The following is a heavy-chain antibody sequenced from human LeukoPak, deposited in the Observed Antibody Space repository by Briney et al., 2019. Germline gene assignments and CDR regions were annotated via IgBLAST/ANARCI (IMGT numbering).Heavy chain of an antibody. Sequence: SETLSLTCTVSGGSISSSSYYWGWIRQPPGKGLEWIGSIYYSGSTYYNPSLRSRVTISVDTSKNQFSLKLSSVTAADTAVYYCARRGGIAAAEAWGQGTLVTVSS. J-gene: IGHJ5*02. CDR3: ARRGGIAAAEA. V-gene: IGHV4-39*01. D-gene: IGHD6-13*01. CDR2: IYYSGST. CDR1: GGSISSSSYY.